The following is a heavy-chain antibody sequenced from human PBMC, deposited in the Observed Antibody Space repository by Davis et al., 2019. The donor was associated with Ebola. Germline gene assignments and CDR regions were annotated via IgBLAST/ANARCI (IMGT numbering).Heavy chain of an antibody. Sequence: AASVKVSCKASGGTFSSYAISWVRQAPGQGLEWMGWINPNSGGTNYAQKFQGWVTMTRDTSISTAYMELSRLRSEDTAVYYCARVGVLVVYATGDAFDIWGQGTMVTVSS. J-gene: IGHJ3*02. CDR3: ARVGVLVVYATGDAFDI. CDR1: GGTFSSYA. CDR2: INPNSGGT. D-gene: IGHD2-8*02. V-gene: IGHV1-2*04.